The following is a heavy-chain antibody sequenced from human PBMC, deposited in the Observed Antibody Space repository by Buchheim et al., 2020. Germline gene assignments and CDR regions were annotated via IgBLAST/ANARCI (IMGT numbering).Heavy chain of an antibody. CDR2: IFHSGST. V-gene: IGHV4-30-2*01. Sequence: QLQLQESGSRLVKPSQTLSLTCAVSGGSISSGGYSWSWIRQPPGKGLEWVGDIFHSGSTYFTPSLKSRVTISVGRSKNQFSLKLSSVTAADTAVYYCARASHYYDSSGYYYLSAFDIWGQGT. CDR3: ARASHYYDSSGYYYLSAFDI. D-gene: IGHD3-22*01. CDR1: GGSISSGGYS. J-gene: IGHJ3*02.